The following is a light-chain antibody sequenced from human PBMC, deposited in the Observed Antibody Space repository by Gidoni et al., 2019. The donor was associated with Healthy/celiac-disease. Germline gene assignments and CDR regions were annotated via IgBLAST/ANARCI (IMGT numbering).Light chain of an antibody. CDR1: SSNIGSNY. Sequence: HSVLTQHPSASGTPWQRDTISCSGSSSNIGSNYVYWYQQLPGTAPKLLIYSNNQRPSGVPDRFSGSKSGTSASLAISGLRSEDEADYYCAAWDDSLSGVVFGGGTKLTVL. CDR3: AAWDDSLSGVV. CDR2: SNN. V-gene: IGLV1-47*02. J-gene: IGLJ2*01.